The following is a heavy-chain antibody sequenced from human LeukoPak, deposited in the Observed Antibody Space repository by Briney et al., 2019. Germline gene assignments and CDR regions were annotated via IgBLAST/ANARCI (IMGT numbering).Heavy chain of an antibody. CDR2: IYTSGST. Sequence: SETLSLTCTVSGGSLSSYYWSWIRQPAGKGLEWIGRIYTSGSTNYNPSLKSRVTMSVDTSKNQFSLKLSSVTAADTAVYYCARVCSSTSCYAWFDPWGQGTLVTVSS. J-gene: IGHJ5*02. CDR1: GGSLSSYY. V-gene: IGHV4-4*07. CDR3: ARVCSSTSCYAWFDP. D-gene: IGHD2-2*01.